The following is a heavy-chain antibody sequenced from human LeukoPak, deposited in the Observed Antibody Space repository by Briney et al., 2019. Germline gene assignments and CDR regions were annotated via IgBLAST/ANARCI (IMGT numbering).Heavy chain of an antibody. Sequence: SETLSLTCTVSGGSISSYYWSWIRQPPGKGLEWIGYIYYSGSTNYNPSLKSRVTISVDTSKNQFSLKLSSATAADTAVYYCARTVTTERLNYYYYYMDVWGKGTTVTVSS. CDR1: GGSISSYY. CDR2: IYYSGST. CDR3: ARTVTTERLNYYYYYMDV. V-gene: IGHV4-59*01. D-gene: IGHD4-17*01. J-gene: IGHJ6*03.